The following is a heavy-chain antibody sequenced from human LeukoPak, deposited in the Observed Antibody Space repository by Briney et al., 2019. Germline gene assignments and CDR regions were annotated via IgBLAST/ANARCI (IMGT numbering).Heavy chain of an antibody. D-gene: IGHD2-15*01. CDR2: IYYSGST. V-gene: IGHV4-59*01. CDR3: ARAGYCSGASCYSSLRYYYDMDV. CDR1: SGSISSFY. Sequence: SETLSLTCTVSSGSISSFYWSWIRQPPGKGLEWIGYIYYSGSTNYNTSLKSRVTISVDTSKNQFSLRLTSVTAADTAVYYCARAGYCSGASCYSSLRYYYDMDVWGQGTTVTVSS. J-gene: IGHJ6*02.